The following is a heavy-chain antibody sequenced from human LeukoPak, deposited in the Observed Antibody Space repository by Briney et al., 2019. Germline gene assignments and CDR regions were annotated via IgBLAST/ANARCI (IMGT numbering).Heavy chain of an antibody. D-gene: IGHD2-2*02. V-gene: IGHV1-69*13. Sequence: SVKVSCKASGSTFSNYAISWVRQAPGQGLEWMGGITPIFATPSYAQKFQGRVTITADESTSTAYMELSGLRSEDTAVYYCARWAGYCRITNCYSAFDYWGQGTLVTVSS. J-gene: IGHJ4*02. CDR2: ITPIFATP. CDR3: ARWAGYCRITNCYSAFDY. CDR1: GSTFSNYA.